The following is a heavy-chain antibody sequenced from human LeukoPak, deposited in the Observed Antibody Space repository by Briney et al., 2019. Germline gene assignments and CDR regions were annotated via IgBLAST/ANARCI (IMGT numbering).Heavy chain of an antibody. CDR1: GGTFTDYN. J-gene: IGHJ3*02. CDR2: IKPSGGDT. D-gene: IGHD3-10*01. CDR3: ARAPGSGNSIGAFDI. V-gene: IGHV1-46*01. Sequence: ASVKVSCKASGGTFTDYNLHWVRQAPGQRLEWMGIIKPSGGDTSYAQTFQGRVFMTRDTSTSTVYMELSSLRSEDTAVYYCARAPGSGNSIGAFDIWGQGTMVSVSS.